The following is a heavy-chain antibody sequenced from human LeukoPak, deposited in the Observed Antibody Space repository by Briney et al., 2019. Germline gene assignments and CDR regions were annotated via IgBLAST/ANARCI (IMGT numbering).Heavy chain of an antibody. D-gene: IGHD3-22*01. J-gene: IGHJ4*02. CDR1: LFTFSSYA. V-gene: IGHV3-23*01. CDR2: IRVAGRST. Sequence: RGSPRLSCGASLFTFSSYAIACVSHAPEKGLERVSPIRVAGRSTYYAHSVKGRFTISRENSNSTLYLQMNSLRVEDTAIYFCKKEYDYSGYLGQGRGYFDYWGQGTLVTVSS. CDR3: KKEYDYSGYLGQGRGYFDY.